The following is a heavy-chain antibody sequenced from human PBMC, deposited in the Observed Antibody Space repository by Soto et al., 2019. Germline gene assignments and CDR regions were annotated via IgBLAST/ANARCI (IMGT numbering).Heavy chain of an antibody. CDR3: TRGPRPISTGTGAY. D-gene: IGHD3-10*01. J-gene: IGHJ4*02. Sequence: LRLSCAASGFIFKMYWMHWVRQTPGKGLVWISRIYNDGSYTDYADSVKGRFTISRDNVNDTLYLQMNNLRAEDSGLYYCTRGPRPISTGTGAYWGQGTQVTVSS. V-gene: IGHV3-74*01. CDR1: GFIFKMYW. CDR2: IYNDGSYT.